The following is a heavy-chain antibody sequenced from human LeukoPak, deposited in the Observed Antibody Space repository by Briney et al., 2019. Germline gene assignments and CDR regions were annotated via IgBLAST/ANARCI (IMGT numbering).Heavy chain of an antibody. J-gene: IGHJ5*02. D-gene: IGHD3-22*01. V-gene: IGHV4-30-4*01. CDR3: ARPYYYDSRIDP. CDR2: MYYSGSA. Sequence: SETLSLTCTVSGGSISSGGYYWSWIRQPPGKGLEWVGYMYYSGSAYYNPSLKSRATISVDTSKNQFPLKLSSVTAADTAVYYCARPYYYDSRIDPWGQGTLVTVSS. CDR1: GGSISSGGYY.